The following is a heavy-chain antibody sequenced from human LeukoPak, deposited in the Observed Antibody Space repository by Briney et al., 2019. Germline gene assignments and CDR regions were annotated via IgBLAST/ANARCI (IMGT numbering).Heavy chain of an antibody. CDR3: ARVTYYDFWVDY. CDR2: INSDGSST. D-gene: IGHD3-3*01. CDR1: GYTFSSYW. Sequence: QPGGSLRLSCAASGYTFSSYWMHWVRQAPGKGLVWVSRINSDGSSTSYADSVKGRFTISRDNAKNTLYLQMNSLRAEDTAVYYCARVTYYDFWVDYWGQGTLVTVSS. J-gene: IGHJ4*02. V-gene: IGHV3-74*01.